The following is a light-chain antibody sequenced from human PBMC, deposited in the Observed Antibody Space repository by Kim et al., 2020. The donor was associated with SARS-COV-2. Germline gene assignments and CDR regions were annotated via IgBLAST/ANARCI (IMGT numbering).Light chain of an antibody. J-gene: IGKJ2*01. Sequence: EIVLTQSPGTLSLSPGERATLSCRASQSVSSSYLAWYQQKPGQAPRLLIYGASSRATGIPERFSGSGSGTDFTLTISRLEPEDFAVYYCQLYGSSTYTFGQGTKLEI. CDR2: GAS. CDR3: QLYGSSTYT. V-gene: IGKV3-20*01. CDR1: QSVSSSY.